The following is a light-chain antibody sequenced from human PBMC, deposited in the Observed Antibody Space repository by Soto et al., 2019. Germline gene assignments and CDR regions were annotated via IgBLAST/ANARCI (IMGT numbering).Light chain of an antibody. CDR2: GAS. Sequence: EIVLRQSPGSLSLSPGERATLSCRASQSVDSSFFAWYQQKPGQAPRLLINGASNRATGIPDRFSGRGSGTDFTLTITGLEPEDFAVYYCQQYVSSVTFGQGTKVEIK. J-gene: IGKJ1*01. V-gene: IGKV3-20*01. CDR1: QSVDSSF. CDR3: QQYVSSVT.